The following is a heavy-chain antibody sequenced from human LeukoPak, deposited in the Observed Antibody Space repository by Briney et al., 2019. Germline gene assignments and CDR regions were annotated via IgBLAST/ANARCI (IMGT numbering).Heavy chain of an antibody. D-gene: IGHD3-3*01. CDR3: ARLSLINDFWSGRDYYYYYYMDV. V-gene: IGHV4-4*09. CDR2: IYTSGST. Sequence: SETLSLTCTVSGGSISSYYWSWIRQPPGKGLEWIGYIYTSGSTNYNPSLKSRVTISVDTSKNQFSLKLSSVTAADTAVYYCARLSLINDFWSGRDYYYYYYMDVWGKGTTVTVSS. CDR1: GGSISSYY. J-gene: IGHJ6*03.